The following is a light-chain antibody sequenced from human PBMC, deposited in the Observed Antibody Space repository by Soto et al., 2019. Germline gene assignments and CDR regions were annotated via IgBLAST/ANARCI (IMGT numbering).Light chain of an antibody. J-gene: IGKJ2*01. CDR2: DVS. Sequence: GDRVTITCRASQSISSWLAWYQQKPGKAPKLLIYDVSSLQSGVPSRFSGSGSGTEFTLTISSLQPDDFATYYCQQSYSTPYTFGQGT. V-gene: IGKV1-5*01. CDR3: QQSYSTPYT. CDR1: QSISSW.